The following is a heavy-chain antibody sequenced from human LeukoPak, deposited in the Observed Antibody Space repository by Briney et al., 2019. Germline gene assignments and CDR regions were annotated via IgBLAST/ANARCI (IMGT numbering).Heavy chain of an antibody. CDR3: ARGRGYFDY. CDR1: GFTFSSYN. V-gene: IGHV3-21*01. Sequence: GGSLRLSCVASGFTFSSYNIHWVRQAPGKGLEWVSGITTSSTYIFYAASVQGRFTISRDSAKNSVVLQMDSLRAEDTAVYYCARGRGYFDYWGQGILVTVSS. J-gene: IGHJ4*02. CDR2: ITTSSTYI.